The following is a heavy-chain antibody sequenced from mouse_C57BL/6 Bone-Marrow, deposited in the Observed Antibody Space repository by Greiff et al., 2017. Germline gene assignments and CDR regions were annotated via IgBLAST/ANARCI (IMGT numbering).Heavy chain of an antibody. CDR3: ARSDSNFDY. D-gene: IGHD2-5*01. CDR1: GYAFTNYL. J-gene: IGHJ2*01. Sequence: VQLQQSGAELVRPGTSVKVSCKASGYAFTNYLIEWVKQRPGQGLEWIGVINPGSGGTNYNEKFKGKATLTADKSSSTAYMQLRSLTSEDSAVYFCARSDSNFDYWGQGTTLTVSS. CDR2: INPGSGGT. V-gene: IGHV1-54*01.